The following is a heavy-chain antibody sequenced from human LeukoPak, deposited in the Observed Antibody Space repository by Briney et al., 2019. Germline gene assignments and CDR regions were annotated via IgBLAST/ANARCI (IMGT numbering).Heavy chain of an antibody. D-gene: IGHD3-3*01. J-gene: IGHJ6*03. CDR2: IYTSGST. Sequence: SETLSLTCTVSGGSISSYYWSWIRQPAGKGLEWIGRIYTSGSTNYNPSLKSRVTMSVDTSKNQFSLELSSVTAADTAVYYCARGHYDFWSGYYVNYYYYMDVWGKGTTVTVSS. V-gene: IGHV4-4*07. CDR3: ARGHYDFWSGYYVNYYYYMDV. CDR1: GGSISSYY.